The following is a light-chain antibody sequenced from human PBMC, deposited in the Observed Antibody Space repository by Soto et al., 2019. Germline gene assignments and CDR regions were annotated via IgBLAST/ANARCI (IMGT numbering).Light chain of an antibody. CDR1: QGISSW. V-gene: IGKV1-12*01. CDR2: AAS. Sequence: GPRGTRTWRACQGISSWLAWYQQKPGKAXNXXXYAASSLPSGVPSRFSGSGSGTDFNLTIRRLQPEDFATYYCQQDKSFLITFGHGTRLEI. J-gene: IGKJ5*01. CDR3: QQDKSFLIT.